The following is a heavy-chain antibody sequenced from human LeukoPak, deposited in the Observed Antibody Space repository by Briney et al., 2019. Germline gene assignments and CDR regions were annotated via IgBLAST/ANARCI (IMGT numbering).Heavy chain of an antibody. CDR1: GHIFTDYY. J-gene: IGHJ4*02. CDR2: IYPGDSDT. D-gene: IGHD3-10*01. V-gene: IGHV5-51*01. Sequence: ASVKVSCKASGHIFTDYYIHRVRQAPGQGLEWMGIIYPGDSDTTYSPSFQGQVTISADKSISTAYLQWSSLKASDTAMYYCARQRGYYGSGSLDYWGQGTLVTVSS. CDR3: ARQRGYYGSGSLDY.